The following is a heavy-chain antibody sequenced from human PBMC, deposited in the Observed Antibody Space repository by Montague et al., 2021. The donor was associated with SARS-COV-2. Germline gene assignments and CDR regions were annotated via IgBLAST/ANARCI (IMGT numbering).Heavy chain of an antibody. V-gene: IGHV4-39*01. CDR2: IYHSGST. CDR3: ARRPIGYCSSTSCYADYYYGMDV. CDR1: GGSISSSSYY. D-gene: IGHD2-2*01. J-gene: IGHJ6*02. Sequence: SETLSLTCTVSGGSISSSSYYWGWIRQPPGKGPEWIGSIYHSGSTYYNPSLKSRVTISVDTSKNQFSLKLSSVTAADTAVYYCARRPIGYCSSTSCYADYYYGMDVWGQGTTVTVSS.